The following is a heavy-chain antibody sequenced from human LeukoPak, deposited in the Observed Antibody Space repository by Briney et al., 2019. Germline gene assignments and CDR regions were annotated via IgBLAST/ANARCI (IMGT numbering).Heavy chain of an antibody. CDR2: ISGSGGST. CDR3: AKKRGSGSLYFDY. CDR1: GFTFSSYA. V-gene: IGHV3-23*01. D-gene: IGHD3-10*01. Sequence: SGGSLRLSCAASGFTFSSYAMSWVRQAPGKGLEWVSTISGSGGSTYYADSVKGRFTISRDNSKNTLYLQMHSLRAEDTAVYYCAKKRGSGSLYFDYWGQGTLVTVSS. J-gene: IGHJ4*02.